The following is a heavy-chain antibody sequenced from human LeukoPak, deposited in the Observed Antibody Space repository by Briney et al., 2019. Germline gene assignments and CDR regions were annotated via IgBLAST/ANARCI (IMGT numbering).Heavy chain of an antibody. V-gene: IGHV3-43*02. J-gene: IGHJ6*02. CDR1: GFTFDDYA. CDR2: ISGDGGST. D-gene: IGHD3-9*01. Sequence: PGGSLRLSCAASGFTFDDYAMHWVRQAPGKGLEWVSLISGDGGSTYYADSVKGRFTISRDNSKNSLNLQMNSLRTEDTALYYCAKDPYYDILTGPSYYGMDVWGQGTTVTVSS. CDR3: AKDPYYDILTGPSYYGMDV.